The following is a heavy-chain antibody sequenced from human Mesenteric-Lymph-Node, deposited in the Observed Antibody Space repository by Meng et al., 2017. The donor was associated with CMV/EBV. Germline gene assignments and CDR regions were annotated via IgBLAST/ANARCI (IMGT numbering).Heavy chain of an antibody. V-gene: IGHV3-9*01. CDR2: ISWNSGSI. J-gene: IGHJ6*02. CDR1: GFTFDNYA. Sequence: SPKIPCAASGFTFDNYAMHWVRQAPGQGLGWGSGISWNSGSIGYADPVKGRFTISRDNAKNSLYLQMNSLRAEDTALYYCAKGWSPHVRGRGMDVWGQGTTVTVSS. CDR3: AKGWSPHVRGRGMDV. D-gene: IGHD4-17*01.